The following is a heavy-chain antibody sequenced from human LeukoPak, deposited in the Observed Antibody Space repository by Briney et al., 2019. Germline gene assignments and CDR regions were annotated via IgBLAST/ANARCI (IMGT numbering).Heavy chain of an antibody. CDR2: FDPEDGET. J-gene: IGHJ6*02. V-gene: IGHV1-24*01. CDR1: GYTLTELS. D-gene: IGHD6-19*01. Sequence: ASVKVSCKVSGYTLTELSMHWVRQAPGKGLEWMGGFDPEDGETIYAQKFQGRATMTEDTSTDTAYMELSSLRSEDTAVYYCATGRYSSGWYGDVGYYYGMDVWGQGTTVTVSS. CDR3: ATGRYSSGWYGDVGYYYGMDV.